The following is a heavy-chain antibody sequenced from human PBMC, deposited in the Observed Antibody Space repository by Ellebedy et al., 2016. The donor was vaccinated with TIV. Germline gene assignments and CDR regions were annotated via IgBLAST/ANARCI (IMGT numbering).Heavy chain of an antibody. Sequence: SETLSLTCTVSGDSIRSYFWSWIRQSPGKGLEWIGFIYYNANIIYNPSLKNRVTISIDTSKNQFSLKLSSVTAADTAVYYCARQGYTGSYFDYWGQGTLVTVSS. CDR1: GDSIRSYF. D-gene: IGHD1-26*01. J-gene: IGHJ4*02. CDR3: ARQGYTGSYFDY. V-gene: IGHV4-59*08. CDR2: IYYNANI.